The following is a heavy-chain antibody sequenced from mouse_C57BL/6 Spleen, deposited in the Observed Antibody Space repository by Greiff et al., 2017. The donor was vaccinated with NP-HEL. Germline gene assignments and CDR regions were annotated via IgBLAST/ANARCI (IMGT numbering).Heavy chain of an antibody. V-gene: IGHV1-18*01. CDR2: INPNNGGT. CDR1: GYTFTDYN. Sequence: EVQLQQSGPELVKPGASVKIPCKASGYTFTDYNMDWVKQSHGKSLEWIGDINPNNGGTIYNQKFKGKATLTVDKSSSTAYMELRSLTSEDTAVYYCATWGGKGHFDYWGQGTTLTVSS. D-gene: IGHD1-3*01. CDR3: ATWGGKGHFDY. J-gene: IGHJ2*01.